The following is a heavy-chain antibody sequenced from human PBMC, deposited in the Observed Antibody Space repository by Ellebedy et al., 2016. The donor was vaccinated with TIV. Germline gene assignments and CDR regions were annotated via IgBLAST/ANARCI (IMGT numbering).Heavy chain of an antibody. V-gene: IGHV3-20*04. CDR2: IKWDGGAP. CDR1: GFTFHEHA. J-gene: IGHJ6*02. D-gene: IGHD6-19*01. CDR3: GVIGGVAGYYYYGMDV. Sequence: GESLKISCAASGFTFHEHAMSWIRQAPGKGLEWVSGIKWDGGAPHYVDSVKGRFTISRDNAKNSLDLQMNSLRAEDTAVYYCGVIGGVAGYYYYGMDVWGQGTTVTVSS.